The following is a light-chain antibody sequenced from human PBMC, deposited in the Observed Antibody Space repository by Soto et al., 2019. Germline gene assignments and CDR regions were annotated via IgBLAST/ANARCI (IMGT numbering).Light chain of an antibody. CDR2: DAS. CDR1: QSVSTY. Sequence: EIVLTQSPATLSLSPGERATLSCRASQSVSTYLAWYQQKPGQAPRLLIYDASNRATGIPARFSASGSGTDFTLTISSLEPEDFAVYYCQQRYNSLTFGGGTKVEIK. CDR3: QQRYNSLT. V-gene: IGKV3-11*01. J-gene: IGKJ4*01.